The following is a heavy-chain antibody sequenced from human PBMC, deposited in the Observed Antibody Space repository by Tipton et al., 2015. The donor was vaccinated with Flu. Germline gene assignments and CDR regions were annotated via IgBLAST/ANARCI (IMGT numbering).Heavy chain of an antibody. Sequence: TLSLTCTVSGGSISSGNSYWTWIRQPPGKGLQWLGFIYYTGTTKYNPSLKSRISMSVDTSKNQFSLELTSVTAADTAVYYCARGGVWLGESQGFDPWGQGTLVNVSS. V-gene: IGHV4-61*01. CDR1: GGSISSGNSY. D-gene: IGHD3-10*01. J-gene: IGHJ5*02. CDR3: ARGGVWLGESQGFDP. CDR2: IYYTGTT.